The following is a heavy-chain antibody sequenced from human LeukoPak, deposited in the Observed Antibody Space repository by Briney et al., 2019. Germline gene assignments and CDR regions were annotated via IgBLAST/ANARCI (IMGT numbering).Heavy chain of an antibody. J-gene: IGHJ4*02. V-gene: IGHV3-9*01. Sequence: PGGSLRLSCAASGFTFDDYAVHWVRQAPGKGLEWVSGISWNSGSIGYADSVKGRFTFSRDNAKNSLYLQMNSLRAEDTALSYSSNYWGQGTLVTVSS. CDR2: ISWNSGSI. D-gene: IGHD6-13*01. CDR1: GFTFDDYA. CDR3: SNY.